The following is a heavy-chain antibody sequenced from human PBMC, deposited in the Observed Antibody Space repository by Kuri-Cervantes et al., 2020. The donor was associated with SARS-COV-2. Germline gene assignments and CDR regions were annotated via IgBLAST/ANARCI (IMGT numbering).Heavy chain of an antibody. CDR2: IYHSGST. Sequence: SETLSLTCAVSGYSISSGYYWGWVRQPPGKGLEWIGSIYHSGSTYYNPSLMSRVTILVDTSKNQFSLKLSSVTAADTAVYYCARTSAGETRHYFDYWGQGTLVTVSS. CDR1: GYSISSGYY. D-gene: IGHD7-27*01. V-gene: IGHV4-38-2*01. J-gene: IGHJ4*02. CDR3: ARTSAGETRHYFDY.